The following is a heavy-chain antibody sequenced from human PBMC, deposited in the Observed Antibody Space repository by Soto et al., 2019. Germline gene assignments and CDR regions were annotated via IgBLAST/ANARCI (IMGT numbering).Heavy chain of an antibody. CDR2: INHSGST. D-gene: IGHD2-21*01. CDR1: GGSFRGYY. J-gene: IGHJ6*02. Sequence: QAQLQQWGAGLLEPSETLSLTCAVYGGSFRGYYWTWIRQAPEKGLEWIGEINHSGSTNYNPSLRSRVTISLDTSKNQFPLKLSSVTAADTAMYFCARGPSEFIVVGHYYGMDVWGQGTTVTVSS. V-gene: IGHV4-34*01. CDR3: ARGPSEFIVVGHYYGMDV.